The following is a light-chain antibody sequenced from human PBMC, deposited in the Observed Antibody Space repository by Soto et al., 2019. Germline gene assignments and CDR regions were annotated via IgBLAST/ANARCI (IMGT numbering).Light chain of an antibody. Sequence: QSVLTQPPSVSGAPGQRVTISCTGSSSNIGAGYDVHWYQQLPGTAPKLLIYGNSNRPSGVPDRFSGSKSGTSASLAITGLQAEDEADYYCQSYDSSLREVFGGGTKLTGL. CDR1: SSNIGAGYD. V-gene: IGLV1-40*01. CDR3: QSYDSSLREV. J-gene: IGLJ2*01. CDR2: GNS.